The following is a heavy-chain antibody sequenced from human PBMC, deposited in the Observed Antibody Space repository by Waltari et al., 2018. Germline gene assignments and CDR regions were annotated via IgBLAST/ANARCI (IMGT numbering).Heavy chain of an antibody. V-gene: IGHV4-59*11. D-gene: IGHD4-17*01. J-gene: IGHJ4*02. CDR2: IYYSGST. CDR1: GGSISSHY. CDR3: ARDIGLTTGFDY. Sequence: QVQLQESGPGLVKPSETLSLTCTVSGGSISSHYWSWIRPPPGKGLEWIGYIYYSGSTNYNPSLNSRVTISVDTSKNQFSLKLSSVTAADTAVYYCARDIGLTTGFDYWGQGTLVTVSS.